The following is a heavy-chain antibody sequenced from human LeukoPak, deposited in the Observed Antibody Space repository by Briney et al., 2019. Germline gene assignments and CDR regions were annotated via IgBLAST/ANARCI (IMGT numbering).Heavy chain of an antibody. CDR1: GFTLSSYE. Sequence: QPGGSLRLSCAASGFTLSSYEMNWVRQAPGKGLEWVSYISSSGSTIYYADSVKGRFTISRDNAKNSLYLQMNSLRAEDTAVYYCARDQPYGSGSYYNAAFDIWGQGTMVTVSS. CDR3: ARDQPYGSGSYYNAAFDI. V-gene: IGHV3-48*03. D-gene: IGHD3-10*01. J-gene: IGHJ3*02. CDR2: ISSSGSTI.